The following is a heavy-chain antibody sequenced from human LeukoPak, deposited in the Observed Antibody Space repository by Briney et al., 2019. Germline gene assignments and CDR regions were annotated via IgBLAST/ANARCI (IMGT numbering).Heavy chain of an antibody. V-gene: IGHV4-39*07. CDR1: GGSISSSSYY. J-gene: IGHJ4*02. Sequence: SETLSLTCTVSGGSISSSSYYWGWIRQPPGKGLEWIGSIYYSGSTNYNPSLKSRVTISVDTSKNQFSLKLSSVTAADTAVYYCARFKDGTIPFDYWGQGTLVTVSS. D-gene: IGHD4/OR15-4a*01. CDR2: IYYSGST. CDR3: ARFKDGTIPFDY.